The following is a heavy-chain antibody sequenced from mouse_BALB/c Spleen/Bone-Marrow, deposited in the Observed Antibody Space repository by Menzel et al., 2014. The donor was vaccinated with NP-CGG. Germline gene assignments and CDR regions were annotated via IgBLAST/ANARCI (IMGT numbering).Heavy chain of an antibody. CDR2: IDPENGNT. CDR3: ASGYYGSSPYWYFDV. V-gene: IGHV14-1*02. J-gene: IGHJ1*01. CDR1: GFNIKDYY. Sequence: EVKLVESRAELVRPGALVKLSCKASGFNIKDYYMHWVKQRPEQGLEWIGWIDPENGNTIYDPKFQGKASITADTSSNTAYLQLSSLTSEDTAVYYCASGYYGSSPYWYFDVWGAGTTVTVSS. D-gene: IGHD1-1*01.